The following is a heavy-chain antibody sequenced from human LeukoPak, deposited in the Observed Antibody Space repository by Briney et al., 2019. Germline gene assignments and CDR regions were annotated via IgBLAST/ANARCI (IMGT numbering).Heavy chain of an antibody. CDR3: ARDIEPRGYSYGSFGY. D-gene: IGHD5-18*01. CDR1: GFTFDDYA. V-gene: IGHV3-9*01. Sequence: GGSLRLSCAASGFTFDDYAMHWVRHAPGKGLEWVSGISWNSGSIGYADSVKGRFTISRDNAKNSLYLQMNSLRAEDTAVYYCARDIEPRGYSYGSFGYWGQGTLVTVSS. J-gene: IGHJ4*02. CDR2: ISWNSGSI.